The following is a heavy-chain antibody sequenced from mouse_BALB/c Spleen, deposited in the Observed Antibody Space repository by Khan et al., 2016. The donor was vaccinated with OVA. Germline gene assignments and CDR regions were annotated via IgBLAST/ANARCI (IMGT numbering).Heavy chain of an antibody. CDR3: ARPTGYYERAAMDY. Sequence: EVKLLESGGDLVKPGGSLKLSCAASGFTFSNYGMSWVRQTPDKRLEWVAAISTGGSYTYYPDSLKGRFTISRDNAKNRLYVQMNSLKSENTDMSNCARPTGYYERAAMDYWGQGTSVTVSS. CDR2: ISTGGSYT. J-gene: IGHJ4*01. CDR1: GFTFSNYG. D-gene: IGHD2-3*01. V-gene: IGHV5-6*01.